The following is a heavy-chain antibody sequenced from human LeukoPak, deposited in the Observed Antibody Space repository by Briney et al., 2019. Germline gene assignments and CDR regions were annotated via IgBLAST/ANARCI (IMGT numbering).Heavy chain of an antibody. CDR2: FDPEDGET. J-gene: IGHJ4*02. V-gene: IGHV1-24*01. D-gene: IGHD6-19*01. CDR1: GYTLTELS. CDR3: ATGYSSGWYLGY. Sequence: ASVKVSCKVSGYTLTELSMHWVRQAPGKGLEWMGGFDPEDGETIYAQKFQGRVTMTEDTSTDTAYMELSSLRSEDTAVYYCATGYSSGWYLGYWGQGTLVTVSS.